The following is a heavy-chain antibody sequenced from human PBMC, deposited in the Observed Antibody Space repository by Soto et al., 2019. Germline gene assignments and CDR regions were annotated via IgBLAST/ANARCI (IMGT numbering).Heavy chain of an antibody. CDR3: ARRAYYDSSGSREFQH. CDR1: GGSISSSSYY. Sequence: QLQLQESGPGLVKPSETLSLTCTVSGGSISSSSYYWGWIRQPPGKGLEWIGSIYYSGSTYYNPSLKSRVTISVDTSKNQFSLKLSSVTAADTAVYYCARRAYYDSSGSREFQHWGQGTPVTVSS. D-gene: IGHD3-22*01. CDR2: IYYSGST. V-gene: IGHV4-39*01. J-gene: IGHJ1*01.